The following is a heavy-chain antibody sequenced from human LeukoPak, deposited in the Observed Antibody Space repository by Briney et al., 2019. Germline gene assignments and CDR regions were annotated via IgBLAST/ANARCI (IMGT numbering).Heavy chain of an antibody. CDR1: GGSISSYY. D-gene: IGHD6-13*01. Sequence: SETLSLTCTVSGGSISSYYWSWIRQPPGKGLEWIGYIYYSGSTNYNPSLKSRVTISVDTSKNQFSLKLSSVTAADTAVYYCAWKRIAAAGTPEYYFDYWGQGTLVTVSS. V-gene: IGHV4-59*08. J-gene: IGHJ4*02. CDR3: AWKRIAAAGTPEYYFDY. CDR2: IYYSGST.